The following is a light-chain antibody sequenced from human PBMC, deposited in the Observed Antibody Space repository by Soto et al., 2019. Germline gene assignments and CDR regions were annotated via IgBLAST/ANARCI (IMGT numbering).Light chain of an antibody. CDR2: DAS. CDR3: QQFGT. V-gene: IGKV1-13*02. Sequence: AIQLTQSPSSLSASVGDRVTITCRASQGISSALAWYQQKPGKAPKLLIYDASSLESGVPSRFSGSGSGTDFTLTISSLQPEHFATYYCQQFGTFGPGTKVDIK. CDR1: QGISSA. J-gene: IGKJ3*01.